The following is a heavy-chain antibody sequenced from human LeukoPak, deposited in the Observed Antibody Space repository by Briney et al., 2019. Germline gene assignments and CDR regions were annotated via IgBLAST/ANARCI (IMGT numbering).Heavy chain of an antibody. CDR2: IYSGGST. D-gene: IGHD4-17*01. V-gene: IGHV3-53*01. J-gene: IGHJ6*03. Sequence: GGSLRLSCAASGFTFSSYAMSRVRQAPGKGLEWVSVIYSGGSTYYADSVKGRFTISRDNSKNTLYLQMNSLRAEDTAVYYCARDSGDYGSYYYYYYMDVWGKGTTVTVSS. CDR3: ARDSGDYGSYYYYYYMDV. CDR1: GFTFSSYA.